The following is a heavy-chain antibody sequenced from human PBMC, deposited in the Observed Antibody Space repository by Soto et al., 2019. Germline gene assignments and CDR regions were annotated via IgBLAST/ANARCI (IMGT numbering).Heavy chain of an antibody. Sequence: EVQLVESGGGVVPPGGSLTLSCLVSGPDLGNHWIHWVRQDPGMRLLWISRINSVGNTAHIHDSVKGRFSVSRDNAKNTVDLHLESLRVDDTGVYFCARDGRGMDVWGQGTTVIVSS. CDR1: GPDLGNHW. J-gene: IGHJ6*02. CDR2: INSVGNTA. D-gene: IGHD1-26*01. V-gene: IGHV3-74*01. CDR3: ARDGRGMDV.